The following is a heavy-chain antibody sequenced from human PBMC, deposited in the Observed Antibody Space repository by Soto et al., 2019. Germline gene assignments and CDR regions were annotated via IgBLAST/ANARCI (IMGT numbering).Heavy chain of an antibody. CDR2: ISWNSGSI. CDR3: AKDMSSSWSIGWFDP. J-gene: IGHJ5*02. D-gene: IGHD6-13*01. Sequence: AGGSLRLSCAASGFTLDDYAMHWVRQAPGKGLEWVSGISWNSGSIGYADSVKGRFTISRDNAKNSLYLQMNSLRAEDTALYYCAKDMSSSWSIGWFDPWGQGTLVTVSS. V-gene: IGHV3-9*01. CDR1: GFTLDDYA.